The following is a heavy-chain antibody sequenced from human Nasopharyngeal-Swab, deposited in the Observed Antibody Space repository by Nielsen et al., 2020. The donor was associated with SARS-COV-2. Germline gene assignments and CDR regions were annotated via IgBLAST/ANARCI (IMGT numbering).Heavy chain of an antibody. D-gene: IGHD6-19*01. V-gene: IGHV3-30-3*01. J-gene: IGHJ4*02. Sequence: GESLKIFCAASGFTFSSYAMHWVRQAPGKGLEWVAVISYDGSNKYYADSVKGRFTISRDNSKNTLYLQMNSLRAEDTAVYYCARGGYSSGYEVDYWGQGTLVTVSS. CDR3: ARGGYSSGYEVDY. CDR2: ISYDGSNK. CDR1: GFTFSSYA.